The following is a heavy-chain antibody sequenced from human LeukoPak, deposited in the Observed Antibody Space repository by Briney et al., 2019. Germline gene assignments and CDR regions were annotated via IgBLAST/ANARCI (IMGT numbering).Heavy chain of an antibody. CDR1: GGSFSGYY. D-gene: IGHD6-6*01. CDR2: INHSGST. CDR3: ARDPLYSSSGY. J-gene: IGHJ4*02. Sequence: PSETLSLTCAVYGGSFSGYYWSWIRQPPGKGLEWIGEINHSGSTNYNPSLKSRVTISVDTPKNQFSLKLSAVTAADTAVYYCARDPLYSSSGYWGQGTLVTVSS. V-gene: IGHV4-34*01.